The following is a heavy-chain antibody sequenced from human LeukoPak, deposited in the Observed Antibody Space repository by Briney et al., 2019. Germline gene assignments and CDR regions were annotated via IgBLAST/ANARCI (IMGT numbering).Heavy chain of an antibody. CDR3: ARPSDIVVVPAAKGGEYYYYGMDV. CDR2: IIPIFGTA. D-gene: IGHD2-2*01. Sequence: GASVKVSCTASGGTFSSYAISWVRQAPGQGLEWMGGIIPIFGTANYAQKFQGRVTITADESTSTAYMELSSLRSEDTAVYYCARPSDIVVVPAAKGGEYYYYGMDVWGQGTTVTVSS. J-gene: IGHJ6*02. V-gene: IGHV1-69*13. CDR1: GGTFSSYA.